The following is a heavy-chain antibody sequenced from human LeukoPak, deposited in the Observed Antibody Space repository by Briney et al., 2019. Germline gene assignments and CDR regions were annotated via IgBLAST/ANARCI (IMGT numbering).Heavy chain of an antibody. CDR2: ISGSGSGGST. D-gene: IGHD5-24*01. J-gene: IGHJ4*02. V-gene: IGHV3-23*01. Sequence: PGGSLRLSCTASGFTVSSNYMSWVRQAPGKGMGWVSSISGSGSGGSTYYADSVKGRSTISRDNSKNTLYLQMNSLRAEDTAVYYCAKSGYNRFDYWGQGTLVTVSS. CDR3: AKSGYNRFDY. CDR1: GFTVSSNY.